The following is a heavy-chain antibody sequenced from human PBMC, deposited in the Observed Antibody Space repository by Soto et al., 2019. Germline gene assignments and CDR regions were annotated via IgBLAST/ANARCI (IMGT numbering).Heavy chain of an antibody. CDR1: GFTFSSYG. CDR2: ISYDGSNK. D-gene: IGHD4-4*01. V-gene: IGHV3-30*18. Sequence: PGGSLRLSCAASGFTFSSYGMHWVRQAPGKGLEWVAVISYDGSNKYYADSVKGRFTISRDNSKNTLYLQMNSLRAEDTAVYYCAKARLMTTVNYYYYYGMDVWGQGTTVTVSS. J-gene: IGHJ6*02. CDR3: AKARLMTTVNYYYYYGMDV.